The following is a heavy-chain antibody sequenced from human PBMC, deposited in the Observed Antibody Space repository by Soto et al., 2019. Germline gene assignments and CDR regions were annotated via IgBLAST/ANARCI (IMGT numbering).Heavy chain of an antibody. V-gene: IGHV1-18*01. D-gene: IGHD6-13*01. Sequence: ASVKVSCKASGYTFTSYGISWVRQAPGQGLEWMGWISAYNGNTNYAQKLQGRVTMTTDTSTSTAYMELRSLRSDDTAVYYCARPPYSSSWYWFDPWGQGTLVTVSS. CDR2: ISAYNGNT. J-gene: IGHJ5*02. CDR3: ARPPYSSSWYWFDP. CDR1: GYTFTSYG.